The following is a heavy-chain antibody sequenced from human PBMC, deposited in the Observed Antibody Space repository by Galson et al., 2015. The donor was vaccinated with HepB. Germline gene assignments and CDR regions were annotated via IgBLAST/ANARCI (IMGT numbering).Heavy chain of an antibody. CDR1: GYTLTGYY. J-gene: IGHJ4*02. V-gene: IGHV1-2*06. CDR2: INPKSGGT. Sequence: SVKVSCKASGYTLTGYYMHWVRQAPGQGLEWMGRINPKSGGTDYAEKFQGRVTMTRDTSISTAYMELSGLRFDDTAVYYCAREKCSGGSCYFDYWDQGTLVTVSS. CDR3: AREKCSGGSCYFDY. D-gene: IGHD2-15*01.